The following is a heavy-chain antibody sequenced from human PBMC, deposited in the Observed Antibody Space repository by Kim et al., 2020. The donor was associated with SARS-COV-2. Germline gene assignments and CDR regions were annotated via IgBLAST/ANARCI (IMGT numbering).Heavy chain of an antibody. J-gene: IGHJ4*02. D-gene: IGHD3-3*01. V-gene: IGHV4-39*07. CDR3: ARQPRITIFGVVIRRIEPPTPDY. CDR1: GGSISSSSYY. CDR2: IYYSGST. Sequence: SETLSLTCTVSGGSISSSSYYWGWIRQPPGKGLEWIGSIYYSGSTYYNPSLKSRVTISVDTSKNQFSLKLSSVTAADTAVYYCARQPRITIFGVVIRRIEPPTPDYWGQGTLVTVSS.